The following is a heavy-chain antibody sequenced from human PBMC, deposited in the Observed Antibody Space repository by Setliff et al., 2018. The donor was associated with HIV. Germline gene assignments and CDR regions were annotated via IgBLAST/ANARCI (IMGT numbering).Heavy chain of an antibody. Sequence: PSETLSLTCTVSGGSISSGGYYWSWIRQHPGKGLEWFGYIYYSGSTYYNPSLKSRVTISVDTSKNQFSLKLSSVTAADTAVYYCAREPSPSQWQPLYFDVWGRGILVTVSS. CDR3: AREPSPSQWQPLYFDV. CDR2: IYYSGST. CDR1: GGSISSGGYY. D-gene: IGHD6-19*01. V-gene: IGHV4-31*03. J-gene: IGHJ4*02.